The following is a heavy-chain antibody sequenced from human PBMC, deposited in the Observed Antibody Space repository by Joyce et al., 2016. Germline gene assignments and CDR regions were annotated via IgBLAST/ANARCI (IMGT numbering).Heavy chain of an antibody. CDR3: ARDVLTTVTKAYGY. CDR2: ISRDNTYI. CDR1: GFIFSIYS. V-gene: IGHV3-21*01. J-gene: IGHJ4*02. D-gene: IGHD4-11*01. Sequence: EVQLVESGGGLVKPGESLRLSCTASGFIFSIYSMTWVRQAPGKGLEWVSSISRDNTYILHANSVNGRFTISGDNARNTLYLQMNNLGDEDTAVYYCARDVLTTVTKAYGYWGQRTLGAVSS.